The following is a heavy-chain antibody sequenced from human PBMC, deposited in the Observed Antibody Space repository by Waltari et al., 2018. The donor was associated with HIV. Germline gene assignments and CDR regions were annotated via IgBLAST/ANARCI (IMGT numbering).Heavy chain of an antibody. CDR2: INPDSGGT. J-gene: IGHJ4*02. CDR1: GYTFSGYY. V-gene: IGHV1-2*02. CDR3: ARDDRAYNY. Sequence: QVQLVQSGAEVKKPGASVKVSCKASGYTFSGYYIHWVRQAPGQRLEWMGWINPDSGGTNYAQKFQGRVTMTRDTSISTAYMELSSLRSDDTALYYCARDDRAYNYWGQGTLVTVSS. D-gene: IGHD3-22*01.